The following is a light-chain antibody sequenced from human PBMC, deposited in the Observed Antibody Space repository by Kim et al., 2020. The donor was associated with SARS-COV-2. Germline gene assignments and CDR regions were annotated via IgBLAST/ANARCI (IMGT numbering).Light chain of an antibody. CDR2: PAS. CDR3: HHSSA. J-gene: IGKJ4*01. CDR1: QDATNY. Sequence: SSLAASVADRVTITCRASQDATNYLCWYQQKPGKAPNLLIFPASTLQTGVPSRFSGSGSGTDFTLTINSLQPEDFATYYCHHSSAFGGGTKVDIK. V-gene: IGKV1-9*01.